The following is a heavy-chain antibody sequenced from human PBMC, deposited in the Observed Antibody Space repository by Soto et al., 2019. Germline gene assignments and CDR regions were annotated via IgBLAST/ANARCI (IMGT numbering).Heavy chain of an antibody. V-gene: IGHV1-69*08. J-gene: IGHJ5*02. CDR3: ARDRPEGSSSWYGDWFDP. CDR2: IIPILGIA. Sequence: QVQLVQSGAEVKKPGSSVKVSCKASGGTFSSYTISWVRQAPGQGLEWMGRIIPILGIANYAQKFQGRVTIAADXXTXTDXMELASLRSEDTAVYYCARDRPEGSSSWYGDWFDPWGQGTLVTVSS. D-gene: IGHD6-13*01. CDR1: GGTFSSYT.